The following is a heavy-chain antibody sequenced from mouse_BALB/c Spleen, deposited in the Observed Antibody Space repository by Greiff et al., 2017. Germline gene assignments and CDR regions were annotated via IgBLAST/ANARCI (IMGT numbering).Heavy chain of an antibody. CDR1: GYTFTDYY. D-gene: IGHD2-4*01. Sequence: QVHVKQSGAELARPGASVKLSCKASGYTFTDYYINWVKQRTGQGLEWIGEIYPGSGNTYYNEKFKGKATLTADKSSSTAYMQLSSLTSEDSAVYFCARGSDYDGYWGQGTTLTVSS. CDR2: IYPGSGNT. J-gene: IGHJ2*01. V-gene: IGHV1-77*01. CDR3: ARGSDYDGY.